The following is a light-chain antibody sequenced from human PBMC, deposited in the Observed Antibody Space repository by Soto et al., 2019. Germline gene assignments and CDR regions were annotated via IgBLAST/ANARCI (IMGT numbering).Light chain of an antibody. V-gene: IGKV3-11*01. CDR3: QQRSNWPPWT. CDR2: DAS. J-gene: IGKJ1*01. Sequence: EIVLTQSPATLSLSPGERATLSCRASQSVSSYLAWYQQKPGQAPRLLIYDASNRATGIPARFSGSGSGTDFTLTISSPEPEDFAGYYCQQRSNWPPWTFGPGTKVEIK. CDR1: QSVSSY.